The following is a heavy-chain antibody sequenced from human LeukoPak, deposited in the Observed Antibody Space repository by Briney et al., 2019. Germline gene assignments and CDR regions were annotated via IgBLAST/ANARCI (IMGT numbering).Heavy chain of an antibody. CDR3: TRGGATGYSTVSYIDY. CDR1: GFTFCDYA. D-gene: IGHD2/OR15-2a*01. V-gene: IGHV3-49*04. CDR2: IRSGGYGGTA. J-gene: IGHJ4*02. Sequence: GESLRLSCTASGFTFCDYALSWVRQAPGKGLEWVSFIRSGGYGGTAEYAASVKGRFTISRDDSKSIAYLQVNSLRAEDTAVYYCTRGGATGYSTVSYIDYWGQGTLVTVSS.